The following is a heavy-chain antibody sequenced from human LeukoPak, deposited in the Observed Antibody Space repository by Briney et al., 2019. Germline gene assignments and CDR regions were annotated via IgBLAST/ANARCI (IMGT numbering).Heavy chain of an antibody. CDR3: ARVKTTYYYDSNAPYMDV. Sequence: SETLSPTCTVSGGSISSYCWSWIRQPAGKGLEWIGRIYTSGSTNYNPSLKSRVTMSVDTSKNQSSLKLSSVTAADTAVYYCARVKTTYYYDSNAPYMDVWGKGTTVTISS. D-gene: IGHD3-22*01. J-gene: IGHJ6*03. CDR1: GGSISSYC. V-gene: IGHV4-4*07. CDR2: IYTSGST.